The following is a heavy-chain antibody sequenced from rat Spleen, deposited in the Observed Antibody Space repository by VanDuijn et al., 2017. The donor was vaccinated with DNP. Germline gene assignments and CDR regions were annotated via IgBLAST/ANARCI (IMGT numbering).Heavy chain of an antibody. CDR1: GFTFNNYW. V-gene: IGHV5-31*01. D-gene: IGHD1-4*01. CDR3: TRGTTPLYF. J-gene: IGHJ2*01. Sequence: EVQLVESGGGLVQPGRSLKLSCVASGFTFNNYWMTWIRQAPGKGLEWVASLTNTGSSIYYPDSVKGRFTISRDNAKSTLYLQINSLRSEDTATYYCTRGTTPLYFLGQGVMVTVSS. CDR2: LTNTGSSI.